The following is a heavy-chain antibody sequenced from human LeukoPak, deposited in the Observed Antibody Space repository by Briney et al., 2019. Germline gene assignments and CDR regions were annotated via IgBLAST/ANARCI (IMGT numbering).Heavy chain of an antibody. J-gene: IGHJ4*02. V-gene: IGHV3-23*01. CDR3: AKRNYFGAGTYSFDF. CDR1: GFTFSNFG. Sequence: GGSLRLSCTASGFTFSNFGMSWVRQAPGKGLEWVSHLTGSGGSTYYAGSVKGRFTISRGNSKNTLYLQMNSLRAEDTAVYYCAKRNYFGAGTYSFDFWGQGTLVTVSS. CDR2: LTGSGGST. D-gene: IGHD3-10*01.